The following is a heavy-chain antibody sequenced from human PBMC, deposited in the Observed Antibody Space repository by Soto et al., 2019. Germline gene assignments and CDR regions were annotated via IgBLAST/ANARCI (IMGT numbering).Heavy chain of an antibody. J-gene: IGHJ4*02. CDR3: ARGRYWDY. CDR1: GYAFATDG. CDR2: ISAHNGNT. Sequence: QVHLVQSGAEVKKPGASVKVSCKGSGYAFATDGITRVRQAPGQGLEWMGWISAHNGNTNYAQKLQGRVTVTRDTSTSTAYMELRSLRSDDTAVYYCARGRYWDYWGQGALVTVSS. D-gene: IGHD2-8*02. V-gene: IGHV1-18*01.